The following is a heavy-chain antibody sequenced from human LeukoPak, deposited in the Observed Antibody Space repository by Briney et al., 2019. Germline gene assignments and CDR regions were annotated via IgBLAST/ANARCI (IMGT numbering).Heavy chain of an antibody. V-gene: IGHV4-30-4*01. CDR3: ARGSIVVVPAAPYYFDY. CDR2: IYYSGST. Sequence: PSETLSLTCTVSGGSISSGDYYWSWIRQPPGKGLEWIGYIYYSGSTYYNPSLKSRATISVDTSKNQFSLKLSSVTAADTAVYYCARGSIVVVPAAPYYFDYWGQGTLVTVSS. J-gene: IGHJ4*02. CDR1: GGSISSGDYY. D-gene: IGHD2-2*01.